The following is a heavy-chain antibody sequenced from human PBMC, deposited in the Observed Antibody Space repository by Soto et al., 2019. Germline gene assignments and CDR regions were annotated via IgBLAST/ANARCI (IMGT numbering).Heavy chain of an antibody. CDR2: IYTSGST. J-gene: IGHJ5*02. Sequence: SETLSLTCTVSGGSISSYYWSWIRQPAGKGLEWIGRIYTSGSTNYNPSLKSRVTMSVDTSKNQFSLKLSSVTAADTAVYYCARDRRPTVYDFWSGYYPKGDNWFDPWGQGTLVTVS. V-gene: IGHV4-4*07. D-gene: IGHD3-3*01. CDR3: ARDRRPTVYDFWSGYYPKGDNWFDP. CDR1: GGSISSYY.